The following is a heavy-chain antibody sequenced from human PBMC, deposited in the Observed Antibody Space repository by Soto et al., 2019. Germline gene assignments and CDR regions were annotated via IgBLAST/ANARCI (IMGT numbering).Heavy chain of an antibody. CDR1: GFTFSSYW. V-gene: IGHV3-74*01. Sequence: GGSLRLSCAASGFTFSSYWMHWVRQAPGKGLVWVSRINSDVSSTSYADSVKGRFTISRDNAKNTLYLQMNSLRAEDTAVYYCARDQGKYCSSTSCYEYYYYYGMDVWGQGTTVTVSS. J-gene: IGHJ6*02. CDR2: INSDVSST. D-gene: IGHD2-2*01. CDR3: ARDQGKYCSSTSCYEYYYYYGMDV.